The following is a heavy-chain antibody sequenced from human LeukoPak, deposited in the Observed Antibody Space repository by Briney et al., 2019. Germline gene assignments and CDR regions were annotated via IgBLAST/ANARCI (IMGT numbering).Heavy chain of an antibody. J-gene: IGHJ6*02. Sequence: SETLSLTCTVSGGSISSGGYYWSWIRQHPGKGLEWIGYIYYSGSTYYNPSLKSRVTISVDTSKNQFYLKLSSVTAADTAVYYCARDTGLNYYYGMDVWGQGTTVTVSS. D-gene: IGHD3-22*01. V-gene: IGHV4-31*03. CDR2: IYYSGST. CDR1: GGSISSGGYY. CDR3: ARDTGLNYYYGMDV.